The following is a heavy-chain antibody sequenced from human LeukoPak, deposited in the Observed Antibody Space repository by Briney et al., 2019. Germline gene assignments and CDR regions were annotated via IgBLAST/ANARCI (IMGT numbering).Heavy chain of an antibody. CDR1: GGSISSSSYY. V-gene: IGHV4-39*01. CDR2: IYYSGST. J-gene: IGHJ6*02. CDR3: ASHGAYYYGMDV. Sequence: SETLSLTCTVSGGSISSSSYYWGWIRQPPGKGLEWIGSIYYSGSTYYNPSLKSRVTISVDTSKNQFSLKLSSVTAADTAVYYCASHGAYYYGMDVWGQGTTVTVSS. D-gene: IGHD1-26*01.